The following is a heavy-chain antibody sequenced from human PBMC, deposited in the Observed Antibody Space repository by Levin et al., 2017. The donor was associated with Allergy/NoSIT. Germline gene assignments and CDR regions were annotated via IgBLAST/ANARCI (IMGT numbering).Heavy chain of an antibody. CDR3: ARDQTYSSGWHGSKFDP. J-gene: IGHJ5*02. CDR1: GYIFNTYA. D-gene: IGHD6-19*01. V-gene: IGHV1-3*01. Sequence: GGSLRLSCKASGYIFNTYAMHWVRQAPGQRLEWMGWINGGNGNTKYSQKFQGRVTITRDTSASTAYMELSSLKSEDTAVYYCARDQTYSSGWHGSKFDPWGQGTLVTVSS. CDR2: INGGNGNT.